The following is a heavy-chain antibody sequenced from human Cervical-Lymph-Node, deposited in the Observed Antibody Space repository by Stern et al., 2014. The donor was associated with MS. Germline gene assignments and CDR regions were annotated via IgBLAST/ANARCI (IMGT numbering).Heavy chain of an antibody. D-gene: IGHD3-3*01. J-gene: IGHJ4*02. Sequence: QLQLQESGPGLVKPSETLSLTCSVSGGSISSYYWNWIRQPPGKGLEWIANVHYSGTTNYNPSLKSRVTILLDTSMNKISLKLTSVTAADTAVYYCAGSGTYYLDYWGQGILVTVSS. V-gene: IGHV4-59*08. CDR3: AGSGTYYLDY. CDR2: VHYSGTT. CDR1: GGSISSYY.